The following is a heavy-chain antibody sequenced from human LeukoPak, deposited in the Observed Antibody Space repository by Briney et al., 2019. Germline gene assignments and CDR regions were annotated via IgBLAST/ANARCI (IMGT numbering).Heavy chain of an antibody. CDR1: GGSFSGYY. J-gene: IGHJ4*02. CDR3: ARRRGVPLSYLDY. CDR2: INHSGST. D-gene: IGHD3-10*01. V-gene: IGHV4-34*01. Sequence: PSETLSLTCAVYGGSFSGYYWSWIRQPPGKGLEWIGEINHSGSTNYNPSLKSRVTISVDTSKNQFSLKLSSVTAADTVVYYCARRRGVPLSYLDYWGQGTLVTVSS.